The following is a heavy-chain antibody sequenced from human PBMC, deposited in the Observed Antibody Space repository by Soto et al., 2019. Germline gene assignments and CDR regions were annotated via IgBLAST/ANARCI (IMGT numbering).Heavy chain of an antibody. Sequence: ETLSLTCTVSGDSVSSGSFYWNWIRQPPGKGLEWIGYIYYTGSTNYNPSLKSRVTISLDTSRHQFSLKLSSVTAADTAVYYCARLGRYSNYLDYWGQGTLVTVSS. V-gene: IGHV4-61*01. J-gene: IGHJ4*02. D-gene: IGHD4-4*01. CDR2: IYYTGST. CDR3: ARLGRYSNYLDY. CDR1: GDSVSSGSFY.